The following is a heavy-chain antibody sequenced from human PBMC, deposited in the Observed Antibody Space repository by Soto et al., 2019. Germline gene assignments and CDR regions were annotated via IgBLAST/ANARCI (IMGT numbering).Heavy chain of an antibody. CDR2: IYYSGST. J-gene: IGHJ4*02. CDR1: GGSISSSSYY. Sequence: SETLSLTCTVSGGSISSSSYYWGWIRQPPGKGLEWIGSIYYSGSTYYNPSLKSRVTISVDTSKNQFSLKLSSVTAADTAVYYCASLSGSYVSYFDYWGQGTLVTVSS. V-gene: IGHV4-39*01. D-gene: IGHD1-26*01. CDR3: ASLSGSYVSYFDY.